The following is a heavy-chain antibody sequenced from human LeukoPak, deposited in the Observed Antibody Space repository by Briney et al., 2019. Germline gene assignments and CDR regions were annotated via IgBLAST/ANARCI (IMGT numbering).Heavy chain of an antibody. CDR2: IWYDGSNK. CDR1: GFTFSSYA. V-gene: IGHV3-33*08. D-gene: IGHD1-20*01. Sequence: GGCLRLSCAASGFTFSSYAMHWVRQAPGKGLEWEAVIWYDGSNKYYADSVKGRFTISRDNSKNTLYLQMNSLRAEGTAVYYCASSITGTTNMGIDYWGQGTLVTVSS. J-gene: IGHJ4*02. CDR3: ASSITGTTNMGIDY.